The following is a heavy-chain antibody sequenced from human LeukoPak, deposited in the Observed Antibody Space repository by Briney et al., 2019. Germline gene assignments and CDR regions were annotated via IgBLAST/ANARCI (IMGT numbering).Heavy chain of an antibody. J-gene: IGHJ4*02. D-gene: IGHD1-26*01. CDR1: GASITSYY. V-gene: IGHV4-59*08. CDR3: ARLSIVGATNFDY. CDR2: IYYSGST. Sequence: SETLSLTCTVSGASITSYYWSWIRQPPGKGLEWIGYIYYSGSTTYKPSLKSRVTISVDTSKNQFSLQLSSVTAADTAVYYCARLSIVGATNFDYWGQGTLVTVSS.